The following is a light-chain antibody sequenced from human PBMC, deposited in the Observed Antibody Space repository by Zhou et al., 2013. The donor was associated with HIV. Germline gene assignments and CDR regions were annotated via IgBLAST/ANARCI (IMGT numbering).Light chain of an antibody. CDR3: QQYGSSPWT. J-gene: IGKJ1*01. Sequence: DIVLTQSPGTLSLSPGERATLSCRASQSVSSNYLAWYQQKPGQAPRLLIYGASSRATDIPERFSGSGSGTDFTLTISRLEPEDFAVYYCQQYGSSPWTFGQGTKVEIK. V-gene: IGKV3-20*01. CDR2: GAS. CDR1: QSVSSNY.